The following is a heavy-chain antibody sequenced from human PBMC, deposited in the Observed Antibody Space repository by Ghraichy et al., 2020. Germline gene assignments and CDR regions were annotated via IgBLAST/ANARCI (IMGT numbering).Heavy chain of an antibody. CDR1: GYTFTSYG. D-gene: IGHD1-7*01. CDR2: ISAYNGNT. Sequence: ASVKVSCKASGYTFTSYGISWVRQAPGQGLEWMGWISAYNGNTNYAQKLQGRVTMTTDTSTSTAYMELRSLRSDDTAVYYCARVLHPKPYNWNYVQYYYYYMDVWGKGTTVTVSS. CDR3: ARVLHPKPYNWNYVQYYYYYMDV. V-gene: IGHV1-18*01. J-gene: IGHJ6*03.